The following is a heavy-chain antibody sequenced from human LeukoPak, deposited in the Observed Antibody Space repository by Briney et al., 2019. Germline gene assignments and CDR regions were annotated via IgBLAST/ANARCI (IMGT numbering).Heavy chain of an antibody. CDR2: ISYDGSNK. CDR1: GFTFSSYA. J-gene: IGHJ4*02. V-gene: IGHV3-30*14. D-gene: IGHD3-16*02. CDR3: ARGYHDY. Sequence: PGGSLRLSCAASGFTFSSYAMHWVRQAPGKGLEWVAVISYDGSNKYYADSVKGRFTISRDNSKNTLYLQMNSLRAEDTAVYYCARGYHDYWGQGTLVTVSS.